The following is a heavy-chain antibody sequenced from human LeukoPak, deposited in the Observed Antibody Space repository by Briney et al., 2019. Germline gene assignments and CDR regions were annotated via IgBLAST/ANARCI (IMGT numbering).Heavy chain of an antibody. CDR1: GFTFSSYA. D-gene: IGHD4-17*01. CDR2: ISGSGGST. J-gene: IGHJ4*02. CDR3: AKEVNGDYAGFGYYFDY. Sequence: GGSLRLSCAASGFTFSSYAMSWVRQAPGKGLEWVSAISGSGGSTYYADSVKGRFTISRDNSKNTLYLQMNSLRAEDTAVYYCAKEVNGDYAGFGYYFDYWGQGTLVTVSS. V-gene: IGHV3-23*01.